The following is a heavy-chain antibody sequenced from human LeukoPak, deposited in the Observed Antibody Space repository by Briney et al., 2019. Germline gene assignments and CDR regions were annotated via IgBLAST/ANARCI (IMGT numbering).Heavy chain of an antibody. Sequence: GGSLRLSCAASGFTFSSYEMNWVRQAPGKGLEWVSYISSSGSTIYYADSVKGRFTTSRDNAKDSLHLQMDSLRDEDTAVYYCARGARYPDVWGQGTTVTVSS. CDR3: ARGARYPDV. CDR1: GFTFSSYE. V-gene: IGHV3-48*03. J-gene: IGHJ6*02. CDR2: ISSSGSTI. D-gene: IGHD6-6*01.